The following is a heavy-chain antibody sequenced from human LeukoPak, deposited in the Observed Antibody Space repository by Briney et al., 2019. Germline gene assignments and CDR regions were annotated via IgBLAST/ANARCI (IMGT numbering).Heavy chain of an antibody. CDR1: GFTFSSYS. Sequence: GGSLRLSCAASGFTFSSYSMNWVRQAPGKGLEWVSSIISSSSYIYYAVSAKGRFTISRDNAKNSLYLQMNSLRAEDTAVYYCAREFKQQLSYYYYMDVWGKGTTVTVSS. J-gene: IGHJ6*03. CDR2: IISSSSYI. CDR3: AREFKQQLSYYYYMDV. V-gene: IGHV3-21*01. D-gene: IGHD6-13*01.